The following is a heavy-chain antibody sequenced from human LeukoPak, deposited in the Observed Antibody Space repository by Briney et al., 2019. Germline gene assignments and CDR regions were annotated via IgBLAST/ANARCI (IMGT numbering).Heavy chain of an antibody. CDR3: AKSRRYSSSWYRGDYYYGMDV. D-gene: IGHD6-13*01. J-gene: IGHJ6*02. CDR1: GFTFSGYA. Sequence: GGSLRLSWEAPGFTFSGYAMHWVRQAPGKGLEWVSALIGSGGSTYYADAVKGRCTISRDNSKNTQYLQMNSLRAEDTAVYYCAKSRRYSSSWYRGDYYYGMDVWGQATTVTDPS. CDR2: LIGSGGST. V-gene: IGHV3-23*01.